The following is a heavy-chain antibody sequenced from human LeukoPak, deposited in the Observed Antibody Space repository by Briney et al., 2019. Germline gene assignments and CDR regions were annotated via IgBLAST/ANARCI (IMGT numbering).Heavy chain of an antibody. CDR1: GGSFSGYY. CDR3: VSGIQLWRR. D-gene: IGHD5-18*01. J-gene: IGHJ4*02. V-gene: IGHV4-34*01. Sequence: PSETLSLTCAVYGGSFSGYYWSWIRQPPGKGLEWIGEINHSGSTNYNPSLKSRVTISVDTSKNQFSLKLSSVTAADTAVYYCVSGIQLWRRWGQGTLVTVSS. CDR2: INHSGST.